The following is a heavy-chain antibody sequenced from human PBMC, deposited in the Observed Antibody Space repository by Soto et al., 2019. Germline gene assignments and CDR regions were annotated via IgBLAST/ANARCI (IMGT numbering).Heavy chain of an antibody. Sequence: SETLSLTCTVSGGSISSGGYYWSWIRQHPGKGLEWIGYIYYSGSTYYNPSLKSRVTISVDTSKNQFSLKLSSVTAADTAVYYCAREGGYGSGRYYNGLNWFDLWGQGTLVTVSS. V-gene: IGHV4-31*03. CDR1: GGSISSGGYY. CDR3: AREGGYGSGRYYNGLNWFDL. CDR2: IYYSGST. J-gene: IGHJ5*02. D-gene: IGHD3-10*01.